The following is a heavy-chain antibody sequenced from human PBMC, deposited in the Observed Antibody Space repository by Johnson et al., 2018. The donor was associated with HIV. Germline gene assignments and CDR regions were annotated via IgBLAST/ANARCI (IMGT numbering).Heavy chain of an antibody. CDR2: ISWDGGRT. J-gene: IGHJ3*02. V-gene: IGHV3-43D*03. Sequence: VQLVESGGVVVQPGGSLRLSCAASGFTFDDYAMHWVRQAPGKGLEWVSLISWDGGRTYYGDSVKGRFTISRDNSKNSLYLQMNSLRAEDTAVYYCASPDGWFGEYGAFDIWGQGTMVTVSS. CDR3: ASPDGWFGEYGAFDI. CDR1: GFTFDDYA. D-gene: IGHD3-10*01.